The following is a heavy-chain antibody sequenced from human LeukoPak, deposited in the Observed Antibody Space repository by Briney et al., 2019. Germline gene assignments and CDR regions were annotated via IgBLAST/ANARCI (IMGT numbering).Heavy chain of an antibody. Sequence: GGSLRLSCETSGVTFSFFSLNWVRQAPGKGLEWLSYISSSSRSKYYADSVKGRFIVSRDNAKNSLYLQMDSLRAEDTALYYCASQSSGSSTRAPDFWGQGTLVTVSS. J-gene: IGHJ4*02. D-gene: IGHD1-26*01. V-gene: IGHV3-48*04. CDR1: GVTFSFFS. CDR3: ASQSSGSSTRAPDF. CDR2: ISSSSRSK.